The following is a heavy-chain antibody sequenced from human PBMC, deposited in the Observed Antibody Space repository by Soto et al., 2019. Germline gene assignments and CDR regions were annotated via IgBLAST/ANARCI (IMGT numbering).Heavy chain of an antibody. Sequence: GASVKVSCKASGGTFSSYAISWVRQAPGQGLEWMGGIIPIFGTANYAQKFQGRVTITADESTSTAYMELSSLRSEDTAVYYCARSAYYDFWSGYPGAFDSWGQGTMVTVSS. J-gene: IGHJ3*02. D-gene: IGHD3-3*01. V-gene: IGHV1-69*01. CDR1: GGTFSSYA. CDR3: ARSAYYDFWSGYPGAFDS. CDR2: IIPIFGTA.